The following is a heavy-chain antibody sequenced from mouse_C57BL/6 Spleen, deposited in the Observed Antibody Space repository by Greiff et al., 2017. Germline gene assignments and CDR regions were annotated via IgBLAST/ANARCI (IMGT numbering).Heavy chain of an antibody. CDR1: GYAFSSSW. Sequence: QVQLKESGPELVKPGASVKISCKASGYAFSSSWMNWVKQRPGKGLEWIGRIYPGDGDTNYNGKFKGKATLTADKSSSTAYMQLSSLTSEDSAVYFCARWYDGYYAFDYWGQGTTLTVSS. D-gene: IGHD2-3*01. CDR3: ARWYDGYYAFDY. CDR2: IYPGDGDT. V-gene: IGHV1-82*01. J-gene: IGHJ2*01.